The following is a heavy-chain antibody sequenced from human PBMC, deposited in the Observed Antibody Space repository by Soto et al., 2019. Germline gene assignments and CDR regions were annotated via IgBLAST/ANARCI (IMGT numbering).Heavy chain of an antibody. CDR2: IIPIFGTA. D-gene: IGHD3-22*01. V-gene: IGHV1-69*01. CDR3: AGGDYYDSSGYYYPGTNAFDI. J-gene: IGHJ3*02. CDR1: GGTFSSYA. Sequence: QVQLVQSGAEVKKPGSSVKVSCKASGGTFSSYAISWVRQAPGQGLEWMGGIIPIFGTANYAQKFQGRVTITADESTSTAYVELSSLRSEDTAVYYCAGGDYYDSSGYYYPGTNAFDIWGQGTMVTISS.